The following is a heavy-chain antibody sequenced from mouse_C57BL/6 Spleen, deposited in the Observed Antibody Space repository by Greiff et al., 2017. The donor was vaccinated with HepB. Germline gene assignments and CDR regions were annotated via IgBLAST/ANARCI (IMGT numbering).Heavy chain of an antibody. Sequence: QVQLKESGAELARPGASVKLSCKASGYTFTSYGISWVKQRTGQGLEWIGEIYPRSGNTYYNEKFKGKATLTADKSSSTAYMELRSLTSEDSAVYFCARDGSSYEAYWGQGTLVTVSA. V-gene: IGHV1-81*01. D-gene: IGHD1-1*01. CDR3: ARDGSSYEAY. J-gene: IGHJ3*01. CDR1: GYTFTSYG. CDR2: IYPRSGNT.